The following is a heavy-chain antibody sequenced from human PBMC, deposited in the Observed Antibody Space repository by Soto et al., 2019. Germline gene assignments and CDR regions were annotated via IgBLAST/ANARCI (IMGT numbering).Heavy chain of an antibody. D-gene: IGHD3-9*01. CDR3: ARSAGAVEYYEILTGDYPAPWQDEY. Sequence: ASLKVSCKASGYTFTSYGISWVRQAPGQGLEWMGWISAYNGNTNYAQKLQGRVTMTTDTSTSTAYMELRSLRSDDTAVYYCARSAGAVEYYEILTGDYPAPWQDEYWGQ. V-gene: IGHV1-18*04. J-gene: IGHJ4*01. CDR1: GYTFTSYG. CDR2: ISAYNGNT.